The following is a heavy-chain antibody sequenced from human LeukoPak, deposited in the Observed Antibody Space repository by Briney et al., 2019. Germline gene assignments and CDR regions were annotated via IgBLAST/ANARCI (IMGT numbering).Heavy chain of an antibody. CDR3: ARGRLLYYFGSSGYGNAFDI. V-gene: IGHV4-61*02. Sequence: SETLSLTCTVSGGSISSGSYYWSWIRQPAGKGLEWIGRIYTSGSTNYNPSLKSRVTISVYTTKNQFSLKLISVPATAPALYSLARGRLLYYFGSSGYGNAFDIRGQGAMVTVSS. CDR2: IYTSGST. J-gene: IGHJ3*02. CDR1: GGSISSGSYY. D-gene: IGHD3-22*01.